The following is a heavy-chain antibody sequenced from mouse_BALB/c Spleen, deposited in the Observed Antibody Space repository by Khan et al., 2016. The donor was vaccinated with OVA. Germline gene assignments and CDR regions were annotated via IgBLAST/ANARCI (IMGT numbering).Heavy chain of an antibody. CDR1: GYSITSDYA. CDR3: AVIRFYYMYSFFDY. V-gene: IGHV3-2*02. Sequence: EVQLQESGPGLVKPSQSLSLTCTVTGYSITSDYAWTWIRQFPGDKLEWMGYISYSGSTSYHPSLKSRISITRDTSKNRFFLQLNSVTTEDTATYYCAVIRFYYMYSFFDYWGQGTTLTVSS. D-gene: IGHD2-14*01. CDR2: ISYSGST. J-gene: IGHJ2*01.